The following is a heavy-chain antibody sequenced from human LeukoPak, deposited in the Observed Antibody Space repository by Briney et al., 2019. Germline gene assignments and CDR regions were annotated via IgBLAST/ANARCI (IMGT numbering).Heavy chain of an antibody. CDR3: ARELTGDRGFDY. CDR1: GFTFGNNW. V-gene: IGHV3-11*01. Sequence: PGGSLRLSCAASGFTFGNNWMSWVRQAPGKGLEWVSYISSSGSTIYYADSVKGRFTISRDNAKNSLYLQMNSLRAEDTAVYYCARELTGDRGFDYWGQGTLVTVSS. D-gene: IGHD7-27*01. CDR2: ISSSGSTI. J-gene: IGHJ4*02.